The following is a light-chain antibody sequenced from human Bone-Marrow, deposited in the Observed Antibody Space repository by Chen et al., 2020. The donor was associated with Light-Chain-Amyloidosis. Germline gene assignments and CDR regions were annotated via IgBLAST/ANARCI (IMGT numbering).Light chain of an antibody. CDR3: QVWDRSSDRPV. Sequence: SYVLTQPSSVSVAPGQTATIACGGNNIGSTSVHWYQQTPGQAPLLVVYDASDRPSGIPERLSGSNCGNTATLTISRVEAGDEADDYCQVWDRSSDRPVFGGGTKLTVL. CDR2: DAS. CDR1: NIGSTS. J-gene: IGLJ3*02. V-gene: IGLV3-21*02.